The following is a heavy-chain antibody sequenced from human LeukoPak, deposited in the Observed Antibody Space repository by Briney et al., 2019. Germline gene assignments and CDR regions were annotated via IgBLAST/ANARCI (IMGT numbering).Heavy chain of an antibody. CDR2: INHTGST. CDR3: AREGYCSGGSCYFYY. V-gene: IGHV4-34*01. CDR1: GGSFSTYY. Sequence: SETLSLTCAVYGGSFSTYYWSWIRQPPGKGLEWIGEINHTGSTNYNPSLKSRVTISVDTSKNQFSLKLSSVTAADTAVYYCAREGYCSGGSCYFYYWGQGTLVTVSS. D-gene: IGHD2-15*01. J-gene: IGHJ4*02.